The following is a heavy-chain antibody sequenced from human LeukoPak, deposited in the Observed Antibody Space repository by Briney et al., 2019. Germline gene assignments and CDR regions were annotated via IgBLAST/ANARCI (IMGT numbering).Heavy chain of an antibody. V-gene: IGHV3-30-3*01. J-gene: IGHJ6*02. D-gene: IGHD3-22*01. CDR1: GFTFSSYA. Sequence: GSLRPSCAASGFTFSSYAMHWVRQAPGKGLEWVAVISYDGSNKYYADSVKGRFTISRDNSKNTLYLQMNSLRAEDTAVYYCAKDSVLDSSGYFDHYYYGMDVWGQGTTVTVSS. CDR2: ISYDGSNK. CDR3: AKDSVLDSSGYFDHYYYGMDV.